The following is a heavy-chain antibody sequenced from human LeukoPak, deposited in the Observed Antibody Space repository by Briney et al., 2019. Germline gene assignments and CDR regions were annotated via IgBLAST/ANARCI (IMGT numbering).Heavy chain of an antibody. CDR2: IYYSGST. D-gene: IGHD6-13*01. J-gene: IGHJ3*02. V-gene: IGHV4-39*01. Sequence: SETLSLTCTVSGGSISSSSYYWGWIRQPPGKGLERIGSIYYSGSTYYNPSLKSRVTISVDTSKNQFSLKLSSVTAADTAVYYCARQQLVPYDAFDIWGQGTMVTVSS. CDR3: ARQQLVPYDAFDI. CDR1: GGSISSSSYY.